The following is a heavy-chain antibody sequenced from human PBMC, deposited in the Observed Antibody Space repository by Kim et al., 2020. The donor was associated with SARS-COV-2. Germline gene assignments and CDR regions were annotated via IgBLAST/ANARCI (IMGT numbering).Heavy chain of an antibody. Sequence: YANTVKSRFTISRDKAKNTLYLQMNSLRAEDTAVCYCAYGSGSPDAFDIWGQGTMVTVSS. CDR3: AYGSGSPDAFDI. D-gene: IGHD3-10*01. J-gene: IGHJ3*02. V-gene: IGHV3-23*03.